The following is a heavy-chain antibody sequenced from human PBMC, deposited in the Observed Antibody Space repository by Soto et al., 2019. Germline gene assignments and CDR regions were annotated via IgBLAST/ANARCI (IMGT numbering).Heavy chain of an antibody. V-gene: IGHV4-34*01. CDR2: INHSGST. Sequence: SETLSLTCAVYGGSFSGYYWSWIRQPPGKGLEWIGEINHSGSTNYNPSLKSRVTISVDTSKNQFSLKLSSVTAADTAVYYCARETSRYYDFWSGLREYGMDVWGQGTTVTVSS. D-gene: IGHD3-3*01. J-gene: IGHJ6*02. CDR3: ARETSRYYDFWSGLREYGMDV. CDR1: GGSFSGYY.